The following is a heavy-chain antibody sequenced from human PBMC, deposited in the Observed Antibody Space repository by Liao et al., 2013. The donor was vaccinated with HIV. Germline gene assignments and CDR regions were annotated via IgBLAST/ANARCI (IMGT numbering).Heavy chain of an antibody. CDR3: AREGIAVAGPYYYYYMDV. CDR2: IYTSGST. CDR1: GASINSGTYY. J-gene: IGHJ6*03. D-gene: IGHD6-19*01. V-gene: IGHV4-61*02. Sequence: QVKLQESGPGLVKPSQTLSLTCTVSGASINSGTYYWSWIRQPAGKGLEWIGRIYTSGSTNYNPSLKTRVTISGDTSTHQFSLRLTSVTAADTAVYYCAREGIAVAGPYYYYYMDVWGKGTTVTVSS.